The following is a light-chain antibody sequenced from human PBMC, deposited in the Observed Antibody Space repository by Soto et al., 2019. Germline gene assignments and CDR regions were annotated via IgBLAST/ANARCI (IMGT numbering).Light chain of an antibody. V-gene: IGKV3-20*01. CDR1: QSVSSSY. Sequence: EIVLTQSPGTLSLSPGERATLSCRASQSVSSSYLAWYQQKPGQAPRLLIYGASRRATGIPDRFSGSGSGTDFTLTISRLEPEDFAVYYCQQYNNWPPTFGQGTKVDIK. J-gene: IGKJ1*01. CDR2: GAS. CDR3: QQYNNWPPT.